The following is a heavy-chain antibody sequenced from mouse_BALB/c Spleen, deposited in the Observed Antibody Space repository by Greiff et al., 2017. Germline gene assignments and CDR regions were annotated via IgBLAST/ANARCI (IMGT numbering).Heavy chain of an antibody. CDR2: INSNGGST. CDR1: GFTFSSYG. V-gene: IGHV5-6-3*01. CDR3: ARGEVYYGYLDY. D-gene: IGHD1-1*01. J-gene: IGHJ2*01. Sequence: EVQGVESGGGLVQPGGSLKLSCAASGFTFSSYGMSWVRQTPDKRLELVATINSNGGSTYYPDSVKGRFTISRDNAKNTLYLQMSSLKSEDTAMYYCARGEVYYGYLDYWGQGTTLTVSS.